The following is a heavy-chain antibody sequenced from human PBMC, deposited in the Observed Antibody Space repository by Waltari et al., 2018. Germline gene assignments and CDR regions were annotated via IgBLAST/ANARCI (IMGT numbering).Heavy chain of an antibody. Sequence: QVQLVQSGAEVKKPGASVKVSCKASGYTFTGYYMHWVRQAPGPGLEWMGWINPNSGGTNYAQKFQGRVTMTRDTSISTAYMELSRLRSDDTAVYYCARGMGIAAAGIGLRDFDLWGRGTLVTVSS. J-gene: IGHJ2*01. D-gene: IGHD6-13*01. CDR2: INPNSGGT. CDR3: ARGMGIAAAGIGLRDFDL. V-gene: IGHV1-2*02. CDR1: GYTFTGYY.